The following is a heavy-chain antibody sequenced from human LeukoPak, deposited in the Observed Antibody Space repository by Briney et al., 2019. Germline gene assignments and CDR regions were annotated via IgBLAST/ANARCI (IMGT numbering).Heavy chain of an antibody. J-gene: IGHJ4*02. CDR1: GYTFNGYY. CDR3: ARGRGGATTGLDH. D-gene: IGHD1-26*01. CDR2: INSNSGAR. V-gene: IGHV1-2*02. Sequence: GASVKVSCKASGYTFNGYYMHWVRQAPGQGLESMGWINSNSGARNYAQKFQGRVTMSRDISINTAYMELSRLTSDDTAVYYCARGRGGATTGLDHWGQGALVTVSS.